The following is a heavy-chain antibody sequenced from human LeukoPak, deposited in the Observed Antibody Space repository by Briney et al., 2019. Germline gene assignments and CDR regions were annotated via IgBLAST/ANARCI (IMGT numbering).Heavy chain of an antibody. D-gene: IGHD4-17*01. CDR3: ARHLPPYGDYPLDY. V-gene: IGHV4-59*08. CDR2: IYYSGST. Sequence: PSETLSLTCTVSGGSISSYDWSWIRQPPGKGLEWIGYIYYSGSTNYNPSLKSRVTISVDTSKNQFSLKLSSVTAADTAVYYCARHLPPYGDYPLDYWGQGTLVTVSS. J-gene: IGHJ4*02. CDR1: GGSISSYD.